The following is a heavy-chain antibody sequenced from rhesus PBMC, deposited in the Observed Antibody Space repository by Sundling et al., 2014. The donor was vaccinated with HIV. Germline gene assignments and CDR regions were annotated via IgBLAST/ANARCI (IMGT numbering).Heavy chain of an antibody. D-gene: IGHD3-28*01. V-gene: IGHV4-80*01. CDR1: GASISSYW. J-gene: IGHJ4*01. Sequence: QVQLQESGPGLVKPSETLSLTCTVSGASISSYWWSWIRQPPGKGLEWIGEINGNSGSTNYNPSLKSRVTISRDTSKNQFSLKLSSVTAADTAVYYCAIGSYYDSGPTPYFVLLGPRRSWSPSPQ. CDR2: INGNSGST. CDR3: AIGSYYDSGPTPYFVL.